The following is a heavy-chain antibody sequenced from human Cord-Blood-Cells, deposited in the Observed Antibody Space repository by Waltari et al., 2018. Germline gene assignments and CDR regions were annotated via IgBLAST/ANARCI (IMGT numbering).Heavy chain of an antibody. J-gene: IGHJ4*02. V-gene: IGHV4-39*01. D-gene: IGHD1-26*01. CDR3: ARGVGGSYYFPIAALDY. CDR1: AGSISSSSYY. CDR2: IYYSGST. Sequence: QLQLQESGPGLVKPSETLSLTCTVSAGSISSSSYYWGWSRQPPGKGLEWIGSIYYSGSTYYNPSLKSRVTISVDTSKNQFSLKLSSVTAADTAVYYCARGVGGSYYFPIAALDYWGQGTLVTVSS.